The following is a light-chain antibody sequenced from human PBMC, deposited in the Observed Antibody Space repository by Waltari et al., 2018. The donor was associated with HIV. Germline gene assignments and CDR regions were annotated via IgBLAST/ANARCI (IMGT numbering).Light chain of an antibody. CDR2: EVN. CDR1: NSDVGPYEF. Sequence: QSALTQPPSASGSPGQSVSISCTGTNSDVGPYEFSSWYQQHPGKAPKLIIYEVNKRPSGVPDRFSGSKSGNTASLIVSGLQAEDEGDYFCTSYAGNSNFVVFGGGTKLTVL. V-gene: IGLV2-8*01. J-gene: IGLJ2*01. CDR3: TSYAGNSNFVV.